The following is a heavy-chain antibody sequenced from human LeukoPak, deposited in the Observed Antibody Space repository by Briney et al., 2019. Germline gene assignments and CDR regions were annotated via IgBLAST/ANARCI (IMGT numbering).Heavy chain of an antibody. CDR2: IYYSGST. CDR1: GGSISSYY. D-gene: IGHD5-12*01. J-gene: IGHJ4*02. V-gene: IGHV4-59*01. CDR3: ARGPIVATVPFDY. Sequence: TPSETLSLTCTVSGGSISSYYWSWIRQPPGKGLEWIGYIYYSGSTNYNPSLKSRVTISVDTSKNQFSLKLSSVTAADTAVYYCARGPIVATVPFDYWGQGTLVTVSS.